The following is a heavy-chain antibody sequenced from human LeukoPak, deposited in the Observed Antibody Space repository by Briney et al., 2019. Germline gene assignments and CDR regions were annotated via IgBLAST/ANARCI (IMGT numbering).Heavy chain of an antibody. CDR1: GGTFSSYA. CDR2: IIPIFGTT. Sequence: SVKVSCKASGGTFSSYAISWVRQAPGQGLEWMGGIIPIFGTTNYAQKFQGRVTITTDESTSTAYMELSSLRSEDTAVYYCARDRPYSSSSWWYFDLWGRGTLVTVSS. J-gene: IGHJ2*01. V-gene: IGHV1-69*05. D-gene: IGHD6-6*01. CDR3: ARDRPYSSSSWWYFDL.